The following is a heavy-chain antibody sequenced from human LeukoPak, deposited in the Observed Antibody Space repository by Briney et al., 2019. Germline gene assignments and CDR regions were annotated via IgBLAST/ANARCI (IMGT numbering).Heavy chain of an antibody. J-gene: IGHJ6*04. CDR1: GFTFSSFN. V-gene: IGHV3-48*03. Sequence: PGGSLRLSCAASGFTFSSFNMDWVRQAPGKGLEWVSGISGSDGSTYHADSVKGRFTISRDNAKNSLYLQMNSLRAEDTAVYYCAELGITMIGGVWGKGTTVTISS. D-gene: IGHD3-10*02. CDR2: ISGSDGST. CDR3: AELGITMIGGV.